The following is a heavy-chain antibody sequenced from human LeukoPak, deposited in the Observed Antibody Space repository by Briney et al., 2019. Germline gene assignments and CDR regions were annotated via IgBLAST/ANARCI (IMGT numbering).Heavy chain of an antibody. J-gene: IGHJ4*02. D-gene: IGHD3-10*01. CDR1: GFTFSSYG. CDR2: ISYDGSNK. V-gene: IGHV3-30*18. CDR3: AKDSSSWFGELGVFDY. Sequence: GGSLRLSCAASGFTFSSYGMHWVRQAPGKGLEWVAVISYDGSNKYYADSVKGRFTISRDNSKNTLYLQMNSLRAEDTAVYYCAKDSSSWFGELGVFDYWGQGTLVTVSS.